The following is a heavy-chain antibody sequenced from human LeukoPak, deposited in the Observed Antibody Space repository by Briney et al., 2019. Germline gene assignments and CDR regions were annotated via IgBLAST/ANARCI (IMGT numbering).Heavy chain of an antibody. V-gene: IGHV3-33*01. J-gene: IGHJ4*02. Sequence: PGSSLRLSCAASGFTFRNYGMHWVRQAPDKGLEWVSFIWYDGDNKNYADSVKGRFTTSRDNSMNTVSLQMNSLRVEDTAVYYCARVYPPLDYWGQGTLVTVSS. CDR2: IWYDGDNK. CDR1: GFTFRNYG. CDR3: ARVYPPLDY.